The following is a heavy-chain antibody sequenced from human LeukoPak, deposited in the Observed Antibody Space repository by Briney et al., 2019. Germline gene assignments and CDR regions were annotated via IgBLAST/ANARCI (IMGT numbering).Heavy chain of an antibody. J-gene: IGHJ6*02. Sequence: GGSLRLSCAASGFTFSSYWMHWVRQAPGKGLVWVSAISGSGGGTFYADSVKGRFTISRDNSKNTLYLQMNSLRAEDTAVYYCASAPEHKSIGVKDMDVWGQGTTVTVSS. CDR3: ASAPEHKSIGVKDMDV. V-gene: IGHV3-23*01. CDR2: ISGSGGGT. CDR1: GFTFSSYW. D-gene: IGHD1-14*01.